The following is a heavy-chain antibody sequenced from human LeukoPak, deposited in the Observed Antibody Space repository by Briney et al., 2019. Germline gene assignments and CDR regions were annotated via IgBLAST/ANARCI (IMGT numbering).Heavy chain of an antibody. V-gene: IGHV3-48*01. J-gene: IGHJ4*02. CDR2: ITSSSSII. D-gene: IGHD6-19*01. Sequence: GGSLRLSCAASGFIFSQYSMNWVRQAPGKGLEWVSYITSSSSIIYYADSVKGRFTISRDNAKNSLYLQMNSLRAEDTAVYYCARDLSTGWYFDSWGQGTLVTVSS. CDR3: ARDLSTGWYFDS. CDR1: GFIFSQYS.